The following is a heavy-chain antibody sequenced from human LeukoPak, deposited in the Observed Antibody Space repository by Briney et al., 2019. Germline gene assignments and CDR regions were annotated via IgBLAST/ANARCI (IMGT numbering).Heavy chain of an antibody. CDR3: AKGWQALGYTYGSYYFDY. CDR1: GFTFSSYA. V-gene: IGHV3-23*01. CDR2: LSGSGSST. Sequence: GGSLRLSCAASGFTFSSYAMSWVRQAPGKGLEWVSTLSGSGSSTYYADSVKGRFTISRDNSKNTLYLQMNSLRAEVTAVYYCAKGWQALGYTYGSYYFDYWGQGTLVTVSS. D-gene: IGHD5-18*01. J-gene: IGHJ4*02.